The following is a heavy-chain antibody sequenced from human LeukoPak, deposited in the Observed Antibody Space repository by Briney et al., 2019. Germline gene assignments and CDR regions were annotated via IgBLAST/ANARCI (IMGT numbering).Heavy chain of an antibody. J-gene: IGHJ3*02. V-gene: IGHV4-4*07. CDR3: ARDWYGSGSLDALDI. Sequence: SKTLSLTCTVSGGSISSYYWSWIRQPAGKGLEWIGRIYTSGSTNYNPSLKSRVTMSVDTSKNQFSLKLSSVTAADTAVYYCARDWYGSGSLDALDIWGQGTMVTVSS. D-gene: IGHD3-10*01. CDR1: GGSISSYY. CDR2: IYTSGST.